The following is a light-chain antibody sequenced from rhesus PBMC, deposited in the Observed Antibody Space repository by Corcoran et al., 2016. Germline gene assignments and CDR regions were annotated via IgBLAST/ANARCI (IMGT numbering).Light chain of an antibody. CDR2: DAS. CDR1: QSVSSS. CDR3: QQYSNWPFT. Sequence: EIVLTQSPATLSLSPGERATLSCRASQSVSSSLAWYQQKPGQAPRLLIYDASSRATGIPDRLRGSGYGTDFTLTISSLEPEDVGVYYCQQYSNWPFTFGPGTKLDIK. V-gene: IGKV3-35*01. J-gene: IGKJ3*01.